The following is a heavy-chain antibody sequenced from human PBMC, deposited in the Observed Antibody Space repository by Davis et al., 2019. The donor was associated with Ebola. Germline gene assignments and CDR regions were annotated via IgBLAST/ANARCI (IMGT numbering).Heavy chain of an antibody. CDR2: IGISGGST. Sequence: GESLKISCAASGFTFSNYSMTWVRQAPGKGLEWVSTIGISGGSTFYPDSVKGRFTISRDNSKNTLYLQMNSLRAEDTAVYYCAKGGIRFLDYWGQGTPVTVSS. D-gene: IGHD3-3*01. CDR3: AKGGIRFLDY. J-gene: IGHJ4*02. CDR1: GFTFSNYS. V-gene: IGHV3-23*01.